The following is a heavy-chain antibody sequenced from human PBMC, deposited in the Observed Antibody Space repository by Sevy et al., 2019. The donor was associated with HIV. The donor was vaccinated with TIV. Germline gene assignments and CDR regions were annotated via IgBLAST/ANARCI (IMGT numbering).Heavy chain of an antibody. V-gene: IGHV3-23*01. Sequence: GGSLRLSCAASGFTFRTFAMSWVRQAPGKGLQWVSSISDTGTSTYYADSVEGRFTISRDNSKKTLYQQMNSLRAEDTALYYCAKYAGDFPHFDYWGQGTLVTVSS. CDR1: GFTFRTFA. J-gene: IGHJ4*02. D-gene: IGHD7-27*01. CDR2: ISDTGTST. CDR3: AKYAGDFPHFDY.